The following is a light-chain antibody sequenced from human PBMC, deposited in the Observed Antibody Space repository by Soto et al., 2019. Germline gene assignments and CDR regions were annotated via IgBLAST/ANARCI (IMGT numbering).Light chain of an antibody. CDR3: QQYGSSPLT. CDR1: ESVSENY. Sequence: EIVLTQSPGTLSLSPGDRSTISCRASESVSENYLDWYQQRSGQATRLVIYGASSRASAVPGRVSGSGSGADVTLTISRLETEDFAVYYCQQYGSSPLTFGGGTKVDIK. CDR2: GAS. V-gene: IGKV3-20*01. J-gene: IGKJ4*01.